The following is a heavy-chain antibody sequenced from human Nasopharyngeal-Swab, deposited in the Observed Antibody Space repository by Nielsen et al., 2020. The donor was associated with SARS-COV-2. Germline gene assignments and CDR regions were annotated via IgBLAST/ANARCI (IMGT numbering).Heavy chain of an antibody. D-gene: IGHD3-22*01. CDR1: GYRFISYW. J-gene: IGHJ3*02. CDR2: IYPGDSDT. V-gene: IGHV5-51*01. Sequence: KVSCKGSGYRFISYWIGWVRQMPGKGLEWMAIIYPGDSDTSYSPSFQGQVTISADKSITTAYLQWSSLKASDTAMYYCARTAIEGGYYRGDAFDIWGQGTMVTVSS. CDR3: ARTAIEGGYYRGDAFDI.